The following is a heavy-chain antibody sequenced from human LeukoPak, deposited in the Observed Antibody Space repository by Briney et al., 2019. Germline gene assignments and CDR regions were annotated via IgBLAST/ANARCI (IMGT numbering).Heavy chain of an antibody. Sequence: PGESLKISCNVSGYSFSNYWIGWVRQMPGKGLEWMAIIYPADSDVRYGPSFEGHVTISADNSINTAYLQWSSLKASDTAMYYCATPVIGSNDYWGQGTLVIVSS. CDR3: ATPVIGSNDY. V-gene: IGHV5-51*01. CDR1: GYSFSNYW. CDR2: IYPADSDV. J-gene: IGHJ4*02. D-gene: IGHD2-2*03.